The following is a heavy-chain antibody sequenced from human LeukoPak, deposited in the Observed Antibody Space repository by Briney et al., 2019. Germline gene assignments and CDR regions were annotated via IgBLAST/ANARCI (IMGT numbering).Heavy chain of an antibody. CDR3: ARDLHSGAYTFDY. CDR2: IYYSGST. V-gene: IGHV4-59*12. D-gene: IGHD1-26*01. CDR1: GGSISSYY. J-gene: IGHJ4*02. Sequence: PSETLSLTCTVSGGSISSYYWSWIRQPPGKGLEWIGYIYYSGSTNYNPSLKSRVTISVDTSKNQFSLKLSSVTAADTAVYYCARDLHSGAYTFDYWGQGTLVTVSS.